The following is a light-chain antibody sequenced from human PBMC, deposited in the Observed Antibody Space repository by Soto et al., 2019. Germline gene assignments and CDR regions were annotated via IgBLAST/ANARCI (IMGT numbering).Light chain of an antibody. CDR3: RSYRTGGPFV. CDR1: SSDVGGYNY. J-gene: IGLJ1*01. CDR2: EVS. V-gene: IGLV2-14*01. Sequence: QSALTQPASVSGSTGHAIAISCTGTSSDVGGYNYGSWYQQLPGKAPKPLISEVSNRPSGVCHRFSGSKSGNTAFLTIPVLHADDEADYYCRSYRTGGPFVFGTGSQVTGL.